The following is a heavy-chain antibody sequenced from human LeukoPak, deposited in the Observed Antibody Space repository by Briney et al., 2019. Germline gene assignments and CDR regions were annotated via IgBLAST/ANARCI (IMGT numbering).Heavy chain of an antibody. D-gene: IGHD2-2*01. J-gene: IGHJ6*02. CDR2: INHGGST. CDR3: ARAPDIVVVPAARDYYGMDV. CDR1: GGSFSGYY. Sequence: SETLSLTCAVYGGSFSGYYWSWIRQPPGKGLEWIGEINHGGSTNYNPSLKSRVTISVDTSKNQFSLKLSSVTAADTAVYYCARAPDIVVVPAARDYYGMDVWGQGTTVTVSS. V-gene: IGHV4-34*01.